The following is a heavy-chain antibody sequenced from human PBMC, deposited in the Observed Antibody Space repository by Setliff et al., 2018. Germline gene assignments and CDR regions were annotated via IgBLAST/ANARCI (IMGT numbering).Heavy chain of an antibody. J-gene: IGHJ4*02. Sequence: GESLKISCKASGYSFTDYWIAWVRQMPGKGLEWMGIIYPSNSSIKYSPSLEAQITFSVDKSITTAYLQWSSLKASDTAIYYCARHRVGNSGYAIPILDFWGQGALVTVSS. CDR3: ARHRVGNSGYAIPILDF. D-gene: IGHD5-12*01. CDR1: GYSFTDYW. V-gene: IGHV5-51*01. CDR2: IYPSNSSI.